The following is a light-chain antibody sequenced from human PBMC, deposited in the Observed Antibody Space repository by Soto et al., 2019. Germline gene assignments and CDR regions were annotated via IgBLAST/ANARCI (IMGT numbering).Light chain of an antibody. CDR2: DAS. J-gene: IGKJ4*01. CDR3: KQYNSYSFLT. V-gene: IGKV1-5*01. Sequence: DIQMTQSPSTLSASVGDRVTITCRASQSISSWLAWYQQKPGKAPKLLIYDASSLESGVPSRFSGSGSGTEFTLTISSLQPDDFATYYCKQYNSYSFLTFGGGTKVEIK. CDR1: QSISSW.